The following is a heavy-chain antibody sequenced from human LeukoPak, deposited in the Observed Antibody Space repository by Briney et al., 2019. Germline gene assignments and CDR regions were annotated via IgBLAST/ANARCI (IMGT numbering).Heavy chain of an antibody. J-gene: IGHJ5*02. CDR1: VCTFSSYA. D-gene: IGHD3-10*01. CDR2: IIPIFGTA. Sequence: ASVKVSFKSSVCTFSSYAISWERESPGQRLGWMGGIIPIFGTANSAQKFQGRVTITADKSTSTAYMELSSLRSEDTAVYYSARARSDYSNCFDPWGQGNLVTVSS. V-gene: IGHV1-69*06. CDR3: ARARSDYSNCFDP.